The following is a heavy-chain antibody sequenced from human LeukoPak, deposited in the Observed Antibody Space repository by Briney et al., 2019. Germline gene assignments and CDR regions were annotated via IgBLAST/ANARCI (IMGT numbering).Heavy chain of an antibody. CDR2: IYYSGTT. J-gene: IGHJ6*02. CDR1: GGSISSGGYY. V-gene: IGHV4-39*07. CDR3: ARDNWNYGSSMDV. Sequence: SETLSLTCTVSGGSISSGGYYWGWIRQPPGKGLEWIGSIYYSGTTHYNPSLKSRATISVDTSKNQFSLKLSSVTAADTAVYYCARDNWNYGSSMDVWGQGTTVTVSS. D-gene: IGHD1-7*01.